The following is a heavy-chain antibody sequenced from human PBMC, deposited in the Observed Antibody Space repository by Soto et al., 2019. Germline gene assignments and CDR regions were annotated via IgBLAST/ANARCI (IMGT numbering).Heavy chain of an antibody. CDR3: ASTIAVASLDY. CDR1: GFTFSSYA. J-gene: IGHJ4*02. V-gene: IGHV3-30-3*01. CDR2: ISYDGSNK. Sequence: AGGSLRLSCAASGFTFSSYAMHWVRQAPGKGLEWVAVISYDGSNKYYADSVKGRFTISRDNSKNTLYLQMNSLRAEDTAVYYCASTIAVASLDYWGQGTLVTVSS. D-gene: IGHD6-19*01.